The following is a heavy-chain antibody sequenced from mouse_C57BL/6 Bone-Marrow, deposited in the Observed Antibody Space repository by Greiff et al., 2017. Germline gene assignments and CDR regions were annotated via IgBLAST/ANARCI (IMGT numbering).Heavy chain of an antibody. Sequence: EVQGVESGGGLVKPGGSLKLSCAASGFTFSSYAMSWVRQTPEKRLEWVATISDGGSYTYYPDNVKGRFTISRDNAKNNLYLQMSHLKSEETAMYYCARINFPYVVANYYAMDYWGQGTSVTVSS. CDR3: ARINFPYVVANYYAMDY. CDR2: ISDGGSYT. D-gene: IGHD1-1*01. V-gene: IGHV5-4*01. J-gene: IGHJ4*01. CDR1: GFTFSSYA.